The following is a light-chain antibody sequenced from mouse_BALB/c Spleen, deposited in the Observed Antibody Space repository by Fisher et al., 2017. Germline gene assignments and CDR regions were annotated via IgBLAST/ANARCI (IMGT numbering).Light chain of an antibody. V-gene: IGKV4-61*01. CDR2: RTS. CDR3: QQWSSNPLT. Sequence: IVMTQTTAIMSASPGEKVTISCSASSSVSYMYWYQQKPGSSPKPWIYRTSNLASGVPARFSGSGSGNSYSLTISSMEAEDAATYYCQQWSSNPLTFGAGTKLELK. J-gene: IGKJ5*01. CDR1: SSVSY.